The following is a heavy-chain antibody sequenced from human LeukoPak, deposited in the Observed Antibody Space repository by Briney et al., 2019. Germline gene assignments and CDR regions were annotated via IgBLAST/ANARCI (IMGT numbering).Heavy chain of an antibody. CDR1: GYTFTGYY. Sequence: ASVKVSCKASGYTFTGYYMHWVRQAPGQGLEWMGWINPNSGGTNYAQKFQGRVTMTRDTSISTAYMELSRLRSDDTAVYYCARDFFRDGYINFDYWGRGTLVTVSS. CDR3: ARDFFRDGYINFDY. V-gene: IGHV1-2*02. J-gene: IGHJ4*02. CDR2: INPNSGGT. D-gene: IGHD5-18*01.